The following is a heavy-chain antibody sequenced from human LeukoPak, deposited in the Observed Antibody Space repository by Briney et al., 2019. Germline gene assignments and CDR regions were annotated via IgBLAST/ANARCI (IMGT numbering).Heavy chain of an antibody. CDR2: VYYSGST. J-gene: IGHJ4*02. V-gene: IGHV4-59*08. CDR1: GGSISNYH. Sequence: SETLSLTCTVSGGSISNYHWSWIRQPPGKGLEWIGYVYYSGSTNYNPSLKSRVTISVDTSKNQYSLRLSSVTAADTAVYYCARRGSYYDSVGYYYFDYWGQGTLVTVSS. D-gene: IGHD3-22*01. CDR3: ARRGSYYDSVGYYYFDY.